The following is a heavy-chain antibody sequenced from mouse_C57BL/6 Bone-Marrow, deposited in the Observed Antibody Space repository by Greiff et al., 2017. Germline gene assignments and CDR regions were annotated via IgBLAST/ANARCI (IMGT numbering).Heavy chain of an antibody. CDR3: ARNLLSYAMDY. Sequence: EVKLVESGGGLVQPGGSLKLSCAASGFTFSDYYMYWVRQTPEKRLEWVAYISNGGGSTYYPDTVKGRFTISRDNAKNTLYLQMSRLKSEDTAMYYCARNLLSYAMDYWGQGTSVTVSS. V-gene: IGHV5-12*01. D-gene: IGHD2-1*01. CDR2: ISNGGGST. J-gene: IGHJ4*01. CDR1: GFTFSDYY.